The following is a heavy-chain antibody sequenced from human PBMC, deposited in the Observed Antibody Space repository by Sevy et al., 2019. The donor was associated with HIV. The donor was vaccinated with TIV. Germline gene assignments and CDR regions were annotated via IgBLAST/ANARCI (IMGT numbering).Heavy chain of an antibody. CDR2: IKQDAGQK. Sequence: GGSLRLSCAASGFTFSKYWMGWVRQAPGKGLEWVANIKQDAGQKYYVDSVKGRFTISRDNAKNSLFLQMNSLRAEDTAVYFCARDDGNYYFHYWGQGTMVTVSS. D-gene: IGHD1-7*01. V-gene: IGHV3-7*01. J-gene: IGHJ4*02. CDR1: GFTFSKYW. CDR3: ARDDGNYYFHY.